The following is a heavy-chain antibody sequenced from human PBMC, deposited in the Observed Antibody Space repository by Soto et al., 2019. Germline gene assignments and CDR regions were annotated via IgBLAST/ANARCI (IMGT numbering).Heavy chain of an antibody. J-gene: IGHJ5*02. CDR1: GGSISSYY. V-gene: IGHV4-59*08. D-gene: IGHD4-17*01. Sequence: SETLSLTCTVSGGSISSYYWSWIRQPPGKGLEWIGYIYYSGSTNYNPSLKSRVTISVDTSKNQFSLKLSSVTAADTAVYYCARLSGATVVTKNWFDPWGQGTLVTVSS. CDR3: ARLSGATVVTKNWFDP. CDR2: IYYSGST.